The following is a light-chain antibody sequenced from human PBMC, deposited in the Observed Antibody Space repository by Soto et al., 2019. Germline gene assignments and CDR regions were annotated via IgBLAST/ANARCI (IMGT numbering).Light chain of an antibody. Sequence: DIQLTQSPPTLSASVGDRVTITCRASQPISSWLAWYHQKPGKAPKLLIYKASSLESGVPSRFSGSGSGTEFSLTISSLQPDDFATYYCQQYKNYWTFGQGTKVDIK. V-gene: IGKV1-5*03. CDR3: QQYKNYWT. J-gene: IGKJ1*01. CDR1: QPISSW. CDR2: KAS.